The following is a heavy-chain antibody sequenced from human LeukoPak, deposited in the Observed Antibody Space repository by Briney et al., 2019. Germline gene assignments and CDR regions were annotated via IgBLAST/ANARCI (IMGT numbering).Heavy chain of an antibody. J-gene: IGHJ4*02. CDR2: ISSSGSTI. Sequence: PGGSLRLSCAASGFTSSDYYMSWIRQAPGKGLEWVSYISSSGSTIYYADSVKGRFTITTDNAKNSLYLQMNSLRAEDTAVYYCARDRATTPFDYWGQGTLVTVSS. D-gene: IGHD4-11*01. CDR1: GFTSSDYY. V-gene: IGHV3-11*04. CDR3: ARDRATTPFDY.